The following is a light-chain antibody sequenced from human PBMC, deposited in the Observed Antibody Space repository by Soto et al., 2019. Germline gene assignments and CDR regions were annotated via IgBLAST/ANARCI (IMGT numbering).Light chain of an antibody. V-gene: IGKV3-20*01. Sequence: EIVLTRSPGTLSLSPGERATLSCRASQSVSSNYLAWYQQKPGQAPRLLIHGASSRATGIPDRFSGSGSGTDFTLTISRLEPEDFAVYYCQQYAGSPRTFGQGTKVEIK. CDR3: QQYAGSPRT. CDR1: QSVSSNY. CDR2: GAS. J-gene: IGKJ1*01.